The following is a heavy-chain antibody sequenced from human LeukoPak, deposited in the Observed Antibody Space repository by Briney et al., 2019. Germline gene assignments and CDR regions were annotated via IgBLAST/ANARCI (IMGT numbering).Heavy chain of an antibody. CDR1: GFTFSSYA. Sequence: GGSLRLSCAASGFTFSSYAMHWVRQAPGKGLEHVSAISSNGGSTYYANSVKGRFTISRDNSKNTLYLQMGSLRAEDMAVYYCARVQADDYYFDYWGQGTLVTVSS. CDR3: ARVQADDYYFDY. D-gene: IGHD3-16*01. V-gene: IGHV3-64*01. J-gene: IGHJ4*02. CDR2: ISSNGGST.